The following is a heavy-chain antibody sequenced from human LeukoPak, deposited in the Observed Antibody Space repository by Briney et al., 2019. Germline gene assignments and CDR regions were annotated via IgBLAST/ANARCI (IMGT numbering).Heavy chain of an antibody. J-gene: IGHJ4*02. CDR2: FDPEDGET. CDR3: ATDLINYYDSSDLRFDY. D-gene: IGHD3-22*01. Sequence: ASVRVSCKVSGYTLTELSMHWVRQAPGKGLEWMGGFDPEDGETIYAQKFQGRVTMTEDTSTDTAYMELSSLRSEDTAVYYCATDLINYYDSSDLRFDYWGQGTLVTVSS. CDR1: GYTLTELS. V-gene: IGHV1-24*01.